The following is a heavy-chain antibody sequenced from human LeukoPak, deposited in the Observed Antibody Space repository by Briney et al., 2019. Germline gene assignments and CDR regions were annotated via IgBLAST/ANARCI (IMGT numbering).Heavy chain of an antibody. CDR3: ARVLEAPHYDYVWGSYRYRYWFDP. CDR1: GGSFSGYY. D-gene: IGHD3-16*02. CDR2: INHSGST. J-gene: IGHJ5*02. Sequence: PSETLSLTCAVYGGSFSGYYWSWIRQPPGKGLEWIGEINHSGSTNYNPSLKSRVTISVDTSKNQFSLKLSSVTAADTAVYYCARVLEAPHYDYVWGSYRYRYWFDPWGQGTLVTVSS. V-gene: IGHV4-34*01.